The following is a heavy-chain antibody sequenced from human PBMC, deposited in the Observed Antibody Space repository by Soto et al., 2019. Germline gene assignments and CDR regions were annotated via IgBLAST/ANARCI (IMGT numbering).Heavy chain of an antibody. Sequence: ASVKVSCKASGGTFSSYTISWVRQAPGQGLEWMGRIIPILGIANYAQKFQGRVTITADKSTSTAYMELSSLRSEDTAVYYCARDSSPTEYFQHWGQGTLVTVSS. V-gene: IGHV1-69*04. CDR2: IIPILGIA. CDR3: ARDSSPTEYFQH. D-gene: IGHD6-6*01. J-gene: IGHJ1*01. CDR1: GGTFSSYT.